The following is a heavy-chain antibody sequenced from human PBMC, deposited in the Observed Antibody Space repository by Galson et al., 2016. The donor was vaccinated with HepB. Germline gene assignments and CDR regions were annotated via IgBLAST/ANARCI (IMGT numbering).Heavy chain of an antibody. CDR2: ISGSSNYL. J-gene: IGHJ4*02. V-gene: IGHV3-21*01. D-gene: IGHD3-22*01. CDR1: GFTFFSYA. Sequence: SLRLSCAGSGFTFFSYAMNWVRQAPGKGLEWVSSISGSSNYLFYADSVKGRFTISRDNAKRSLYLQMNSLRVEDTAVYYCARRDDTSGFYFDYWGQGVLVTVSS. CDR3: ARRDDTSGFYFDY.